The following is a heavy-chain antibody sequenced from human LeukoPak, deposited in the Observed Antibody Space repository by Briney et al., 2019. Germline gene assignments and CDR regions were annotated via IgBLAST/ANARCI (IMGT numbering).Heavy chain of an antibody. CDR3: AKDMGLQRYYFDY. D-gene: IGHD5-24*01. CDR1: GFTFSSYA. CDR2: ISGSGGST. Sequence: GGSLRLSCAASGFTFSSYAMSWVRQAPGKGLEWVSAISGSGGSTYYADSVKGRFTIPRDNSKNTLYLQMNSLRAEDTAVYYCAKDMGLQRYYFDYWGQGTLVTVSS. V-gene: IGHV3-23*01. J-gene: IGHJ4*02.